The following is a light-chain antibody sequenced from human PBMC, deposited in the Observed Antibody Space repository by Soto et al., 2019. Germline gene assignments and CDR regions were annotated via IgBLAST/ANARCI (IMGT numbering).Light chain of an antibody. J-gene: IGKJ4*02. CDR2: DAS. CDR1: QSVSSY. V-gene: IGKV3-11*01. Sequence: EIVLTQSPATRSLSPGERATLSCRASQSVSSYLAWYQQKPGQAPRLLIYDASNRATGIPARFSGSGSGTDFTLTISSLEPEDFAVYYCQQRSNWPPFGGGTKVEIK. CDR3: QQRSNWPP.